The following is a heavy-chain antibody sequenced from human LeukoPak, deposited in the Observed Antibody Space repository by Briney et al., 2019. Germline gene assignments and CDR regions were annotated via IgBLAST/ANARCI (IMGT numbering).Heavy chain of an antibody. Sequence: GASVKVSCKASGGTFSSYAISWVRQAPGQGLEWMGGIIPIFGTANYAQKFQGRVTITADESTSTAYMELSSLRSEDTAVYYCARDLLDTAMGNWGQGTLLTVSS. J-gene: IGHJ4*02. D-gene: IGHD5-18*01. CDR1: GGTFSSYA. V-gene: IGHV1-69*13. CDR3: ARDLLDTAMGN. CDR2: IIPIFGTA.